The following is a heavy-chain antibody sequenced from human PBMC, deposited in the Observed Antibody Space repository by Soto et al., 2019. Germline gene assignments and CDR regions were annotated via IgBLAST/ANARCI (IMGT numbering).Heavy chain of an antibody. CDR2: IYSGGST. CDR3: ARVKGIVLMVYAPDYMDV. Sequence: GGSLRLSCAASGFTVSSNYMSWVRQAPGKGLEWVSVIYSGGSTYYADSVKGRFTISRDNSKNTLYPQMNSLRAEDTAVYYCARVKGIVLMVYAPDYMDVWGKGTTVTVSS. V-gene: IGHV3-66*01. D-gene: IGHD2-8*01. CDR1: GFTVSSNY. J-gene: IGHJ6*03.